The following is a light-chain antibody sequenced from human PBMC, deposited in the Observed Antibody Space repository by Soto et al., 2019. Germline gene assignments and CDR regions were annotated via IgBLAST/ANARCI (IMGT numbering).Light chain of an antibody. CDR3: QQYDDFPVT. J-gene: IGKJ5*01. V-gene: IGKV1-33*01. CDR2: GAS. Sequence: DIQMTQSPSSLSASVGDRVTITCQASQDITNYLNWYQQKPGKAPNLLIYGASNLETGVPSRFNGSGSGTDFTFTISGLQPEDIATYYCQQYDDFPVTFGQGTRLEIK. CDR1: QDITNY.